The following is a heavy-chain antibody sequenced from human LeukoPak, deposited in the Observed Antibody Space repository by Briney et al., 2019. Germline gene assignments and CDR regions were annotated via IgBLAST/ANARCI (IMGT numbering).Heavy chain of an antibody. V-gene: IGHV1-18*01. CDR1: GYTFTNYG. CDR2: ISAYNGNT. J-gene: IGHJ5*02. Sequence: VASVKVSCKASGYTFTNYGITWVRQAPGQGLEWMGRISAYNGNTNYGQKFQDRVIMTTDTSATTAYMELRSLKSDDTAVYYCAREPTAMVSLNWFDPWGQGTLVTVSS. CDR3: AREPTAMVSLNWFDP. D-gene: IGHD2-2*01.